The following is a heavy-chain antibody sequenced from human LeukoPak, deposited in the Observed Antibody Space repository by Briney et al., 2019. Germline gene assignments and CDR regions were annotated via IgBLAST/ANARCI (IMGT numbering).Heavy chain of an antibody. CDR1: GGSISSSNW. V-gene: IGHV4-4*02. Sequence: SETLSLTCAVSGGSISSSNWWSWVRQPPGKGLEWIGEIYHSGSTNYNPSLKSRVTISVDKSKNQFSLKLSSVTAADTAVYYCARNQERIAVADYYFDYWGQGTLVTVSS. CDR2: IYHSGST. CDR3: ARNQERIAVADYYFDY. J-gene: IGHJ4*02. D-gene: IGHD6-19*01.